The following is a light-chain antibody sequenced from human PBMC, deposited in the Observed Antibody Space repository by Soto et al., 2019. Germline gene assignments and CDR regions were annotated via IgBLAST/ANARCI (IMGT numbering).Light chain of an antibody. V-gene: IGKV3-11*01. CDR2: DAS. CDR3: QQRYNWPLT. CDR1: QSIDTY. J-gene: IGKJ4*01. Sequence: EIVLTQSPATLSSSPGERATLSCRASQSIDTYLAWYQQKPGQAPGLLIYDASDRATGIPARFSGSGSGTAFTLTISGLEPEDFALYYCQQRYNWPLTFGGGTKVDIK.